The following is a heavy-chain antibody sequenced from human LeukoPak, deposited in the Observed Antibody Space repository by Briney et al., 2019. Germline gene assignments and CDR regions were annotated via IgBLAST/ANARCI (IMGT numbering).Heavy chain of an antibody. CDR3: ARAGPEAGTYYYFDY. J-gene: IGHJ4*02. CDR1: GGSFSGYY. CDR2: IKHSGST. D-gene: IGHD1-1*01. V-gene: IGHV4-34*01. Sequence: SETLSLTCAVYGGSFSGYYWSWIRQPPGKGLEWIGEIKHSGSTNYNPSLKSRVTISVDTSKNQFSLKLSSVTAADTAVYYCARAGPEAGTYYYFDYWGQGTLVTVSS.